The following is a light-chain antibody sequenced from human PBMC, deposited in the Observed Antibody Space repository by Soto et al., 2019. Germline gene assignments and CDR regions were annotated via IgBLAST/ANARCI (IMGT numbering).Light chain of an antibody. CDR2: AAS. V-gene: IGKV3-20*01. Sequence: EIVLTQSPGTLSLSPGERATLSCRASQSVSSSYLAWYQQKPGQAPRLLIFAASSWATGIPDRFSGSGSGTDFTLTISRLEPEDFAVYYCQQYGSSPWTFGQGTEVEIK. CDR1: QSVSSSY. CDR3: QQYGSSPWT. J-gene: IGKJ1*01.